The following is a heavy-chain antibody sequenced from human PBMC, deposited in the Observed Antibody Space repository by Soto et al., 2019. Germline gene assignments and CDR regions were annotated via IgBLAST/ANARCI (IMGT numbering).Heavy chain of an antibody. Sequence: SQTLSLTCATSGDSVSSNSAAWNWIRQSPSRGLEWLGRTYYRSKWYNDYAVSVKSRITINPDTSKNQFSLQLNSVTPEDTAVYYCARDLSTIFGVVILPNYGMDVWGQGTTVTVSS. CDR2: TYYRSKWYN. J-gene: IGHJ6*02. CDR1: GDSVSSNSAA. V-gene: IGHV6-1*01. CDR3: ARDLSTIFGVVILPNYGMDV. D-gene: IGHD3-3*01.